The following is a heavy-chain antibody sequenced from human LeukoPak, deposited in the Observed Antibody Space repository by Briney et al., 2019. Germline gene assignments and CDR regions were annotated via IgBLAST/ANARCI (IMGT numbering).Heavy chain of an antibody. J-gene: IGHJ4*02. CDR1: GGPMRHSY. D-gene: IGHD3-3*01. Sequence: PSETLSLTCSVSGGPMRHSYWTWIRQTPEKGLEWIGYVYDNGNSNSRSPLRSRASMSVDTSKNEFSLKLSSVTAADTAVYFCARGSRYKPDFFDDWGLGTPVTVSS. V-gene: IGHV4-59*01. CDR3: ARGSRYKPDFFDD. CDR2: VYDNGNS.